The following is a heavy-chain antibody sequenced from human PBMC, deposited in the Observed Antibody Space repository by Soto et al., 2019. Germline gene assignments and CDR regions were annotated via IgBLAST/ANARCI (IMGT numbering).Heavy chain of an antibody. CDR2: IYWDDDK. V-gene: IGHV2-5*02. CDR3: AHALGVWFGELSGFGFDY. D-gene: IGHD3-10*01. CDR1: GFSLSTSGVG. J-gene: IGHJ4*02. Sequence: QITLKESGPTLVKPTQTLTLTCTFSGFSLSTSGVGVGWIRQPPGKALEWLALIYWDDDKRYSPSLKSRLTITKDTSKNQVVLTMTNMDPVDTATYYCAHALGVWFGELSGFGFDYWGQGTLVTVSS.